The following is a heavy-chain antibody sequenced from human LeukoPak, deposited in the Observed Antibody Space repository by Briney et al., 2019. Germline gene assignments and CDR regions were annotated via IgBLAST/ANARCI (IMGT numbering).Heavy chain of an antibody. V-gene: IGHV3-48*04. CDR2: ISSSSSTI. CDR3: ARAMFSSSWYIFDY. Sequence: PGGSLRLSCAASGFTFSSYSMNWVRQAPGKGLEWVSYISSSSSTIYYADSVKGRFTISRDNAKNSLYLQMNSLRAEDTAVYYCARAMFSSSWYIFDYWGQGTLVTVSS. D-gene: IGHD6-13*01. J-gene: IGHJ4*02. CDR1: GFTFSSYS.